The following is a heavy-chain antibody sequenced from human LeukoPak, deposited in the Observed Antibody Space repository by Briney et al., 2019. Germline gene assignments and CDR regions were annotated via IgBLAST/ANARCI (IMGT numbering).Heavy chain of an antibody. Sequence: GESLKISCKGSGYSFSSYWIAWVRQMPGKGLEWMGIIYPRDSRTTYSPSFQGQVTISADKSISTAYLQWSSLKASDTAMYYCARLYYYDSSGYHRDAFDIWGQGTMVTVSS. D-gene: IGHD3-22*01. CDR1: GYSFSSYW. CDR3: ARLYYYDSSGYHRDAFDI. V-gene: IGHV5-51*01. CDR2: IYPRDSRT. J-gene: IGHJ3*02.